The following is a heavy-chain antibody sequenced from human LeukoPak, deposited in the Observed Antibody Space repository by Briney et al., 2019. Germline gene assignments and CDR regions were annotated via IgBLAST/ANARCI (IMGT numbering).Heavy chain of an antibody. D-gene: IGHD3-10*02. CDR1: EFSVGSNY. J-gene: IGHJ6*04. CDR3: AELGITMIGGV. Sequence: GGSLRLSCAASEFSVGSNYMTWVRHAPGKGLEWVSYISSSGSTIYYADSVKGRFTISRDNAKNSLYLQMNSLRAEDTAVYYCAELGITMIGGVWGKGTTVTISS. CDR2: ISSSGSTI. V-gene: IGHV3-48*03.